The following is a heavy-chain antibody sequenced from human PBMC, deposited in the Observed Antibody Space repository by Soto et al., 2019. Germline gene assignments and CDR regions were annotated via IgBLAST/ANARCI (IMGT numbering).Heavy chain of an antibody. CDR2: MYSSGST. CDR1: GGSISSYY. V-gene: IGHV4-59*01. J-gene: IGHJ3*02. D-gene: IGHD3-22*01. Sequence: QVQLQESGPGLVKPSETLSLTCSVSGGSISSYYWSWIRQSPGKGLEWIGYMYSSGSTNYNPSLKSRFTISVDTSKNQFSLKLSSVTASDMAVYYCARDLPPSYDSSGYSVFDIWGQGTMVTVSS. CDR3: ARDLPPSYDSSGYSVFDI.